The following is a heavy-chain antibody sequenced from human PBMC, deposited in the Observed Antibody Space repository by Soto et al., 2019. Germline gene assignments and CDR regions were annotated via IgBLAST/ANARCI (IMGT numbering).Heavy chain of an antibody. CDR1: GDSVSSNSAA. D-gene: IGHD4-17*01. Sequence: SQTLSLTCAISGDSVSSNSAAWNWIRQSPSRGLEWLGRTYYRSKWYNDYAVSVKSRITINPDTSKNQFSLQLNSVTPEDTAVWYCERDLNGDHRGVAQYYFAYGGQGTLVTSPQ. J-gene: IGHJ4*02. CDR3: ERDLNGDHRGVAQYYFAY. V-gene: IGHV6-1*01. CDR2: TYYRSKWYN.